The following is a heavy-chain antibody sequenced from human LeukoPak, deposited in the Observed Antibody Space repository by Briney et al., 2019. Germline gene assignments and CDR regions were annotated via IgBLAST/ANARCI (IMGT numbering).Heavy chain of an antibody. CDR2: TYYRSKWYN. J-gene: IGHJ6*02. CDR1: GDIVSSNNAA. D-gene: IGHD4-11*01. CDR3: ARGVTTDTSGYDYHGMDV. V-gene: IGHV6-1*01. Sequence: SQTHSLTCAISGDIVSSNNAAWDWIRQSPSRGLEWLGRTYYRSKWYNEYAESVKSRVTVYADTSKNQFSLQLRSMTPEDTAVYYCARGVTTDTSGYDYHGMDVWGQGTTVTVSS.